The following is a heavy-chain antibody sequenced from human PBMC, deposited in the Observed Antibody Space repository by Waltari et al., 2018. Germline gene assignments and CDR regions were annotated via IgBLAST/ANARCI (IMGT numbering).Heavy chain of an antibody. V-gene: IGHV4-34*01. D-gene: IGHD3-10*01. CDR1: GGSFSGYY. J-gene: IGHJ6*02. Sequence: QVQLQQWGAGLLKPSETLSLTCAVYGGSFSGYYWSWIRQPPGKGLEWLGEINHSGSTNSTPSLKGRVTISVDTSKNQFSLKLSSVTAADTAVYYCAIYGSGSYYYYYYGMDVWGQGTTVTVSS. CDR3: AIYGSGSYYYYYYGMDV. CDR2: INHSGST.